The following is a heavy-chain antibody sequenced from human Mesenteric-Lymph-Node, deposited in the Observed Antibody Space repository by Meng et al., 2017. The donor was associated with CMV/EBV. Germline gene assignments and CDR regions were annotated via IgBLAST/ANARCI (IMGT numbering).Heavy chain of an antibody. CDR2: IYYSGST. CDR1: GGSISSYY. J-gene: IGHJ4*02. V-gene: IGHV4-59*01. D-gene: IGHD4-23*01. CDR3: AAHDYGGNGSDY. Sequence: SETLSLTCTVSGGSISSYYWSWIRQPPGKGLEWIGYIYYSGSTNYNPSLKSRVTISVDTSKNQFSLKLSSVTAADTAVYYCAAHDYGGNGSDYWGQGTLVTVSS.